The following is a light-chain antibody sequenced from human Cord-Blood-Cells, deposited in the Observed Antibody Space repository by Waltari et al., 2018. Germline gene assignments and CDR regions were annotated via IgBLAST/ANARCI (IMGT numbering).Light chain of an antibody. Sequence: SSRATQSGSKYLAWCQQNPCRAARLFIYEASPRATGIPARFRCSGSRTDFTLTISSLEPEDFADYYCQQRSNWPLTCGGGTKVEIK. CDR1: QSGSKY. V-gene: IGKV3-11*01. J-gene: IGKJ4*01. CDR2: EAS. CDR3: QQRSNWPLT.